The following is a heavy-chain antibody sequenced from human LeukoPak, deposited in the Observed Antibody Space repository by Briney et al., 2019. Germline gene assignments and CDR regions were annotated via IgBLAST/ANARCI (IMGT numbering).Heavy chain of an antibody. V-gene: IGHV4-59*01. CDR2: IYYSGSI. CDR3: ARGLLDGYTHPAAFDI. CDR1: GGSISSYY. Sequence: SETLSLTCTVSGGSISSYYWSWIRQPPGKGLEWIGYIYYSGSINYNPSLKSRVTISVDTSKNQFSLKLSSVTAADTAVYYCARGLLDGYTHPAAFDIWGQGTMVTVSS. J-gene: IGHJ3*02. D-gene: IGHD5-24*01.